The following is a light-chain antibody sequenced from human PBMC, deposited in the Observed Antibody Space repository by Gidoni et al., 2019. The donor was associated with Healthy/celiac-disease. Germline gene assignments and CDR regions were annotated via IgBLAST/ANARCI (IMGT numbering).Light chain of an antibody. J-gene: IGKJ3*01. CDR3: QQYGSSPFT. CDR2: GAS. CDR1: QSVSSSY. Sequence: IVLTHSPGTLSLSPGERATLSCRASQSVSSSYLAWYQQKPGQAPRLLSYGASSRATGIPDRFSGSGSGTDFTLTISRLEPEDFAVYYCQQYGSSPFTFGPGTKVDIK. V-gene: IGKV3-20*01.